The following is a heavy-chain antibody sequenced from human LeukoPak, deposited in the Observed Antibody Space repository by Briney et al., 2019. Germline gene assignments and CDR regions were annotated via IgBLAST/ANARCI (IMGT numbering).Heavy chain of an antibody. V-gene: IGHV4-59*01. CDR2: IYYSGST. J-gene: IGHJ3*02. D-gene: IGHD3-22*01. Sequence: PQTLSLTCTVAGGSISSYYWSWIRQPPGKGLEWIGYIYYSGSTNYNPSLKSRVTISVATSKNQFSLKLSSVTAADTAVYYCAREVKWFDAFDIWGQGTMVTVSS. CDR3: AREVKWFDAFDI. CDR1: GGSISSYY.